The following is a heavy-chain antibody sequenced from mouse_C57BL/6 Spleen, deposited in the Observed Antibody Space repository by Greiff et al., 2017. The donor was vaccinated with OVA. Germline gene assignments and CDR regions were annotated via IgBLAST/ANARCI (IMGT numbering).Heavy chain of an antibody. V-gene: IGHV5-12*01. D-gene: IGHD2-3*01. CDR2: ISNGGGST. CDR1: RFTFSDYY. J-gene: IGHJ1*03. Sequence: EVKLVESGGGLVQPGGSLKLSCAASRFTFSDYYMYWVRQTPEKRLEWVAYISNGGGSTYYPDTVKGRFTISRDNAKNTLYLQMSRLKSEDTAMYYCARTGGYYEYFDVWGTGTTVTVSS. CDR3: ARTGGYYEYFDV.